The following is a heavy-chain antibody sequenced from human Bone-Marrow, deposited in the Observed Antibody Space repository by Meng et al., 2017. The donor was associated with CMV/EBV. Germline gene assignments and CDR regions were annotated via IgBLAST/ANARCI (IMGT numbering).Heavy chain of an antibody. CDR2: MNANSGNT. V-gene: IGHV1-8*02. Sequence: ASVKVSCKASGYTFSTYDINWVRQAPGQGLEWMGWMNANSGNTGYAQKFQGRVSMTRDTSTRTAHMELRSLRSEDTAVYYCARGSYYGSGSYSPPLSDWGQGTLVTVSS. CDR1: GYTFSTYD. D-gene: IGHD3-10*01. CDR3: ARGSYYGSGSYSPPLSD. J-gene: IGHJ4*02.